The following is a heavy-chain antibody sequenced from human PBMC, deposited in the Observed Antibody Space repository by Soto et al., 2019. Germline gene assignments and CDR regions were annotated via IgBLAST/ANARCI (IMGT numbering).Heavy chain of an antibody. CDR2: IVVGSGNT. Sequence: SVKVSCKASGFTFTSSAMQWVRQARGQRLEWIGWIVVGSGNTNYAQKFQERVTITRDMSTSTAYMELSSLRSEDTAVYYCAADGYYYGSGAKYYYYMDVWGKGTTVTVSS. V-gene: IGHV1-58*02. D-gene: IGHD3-10*01. J-gene: IGHJ6*03. CDR3: AADGYYYGSGAKYYYYMDV. CDR1: GFTFTSSA.